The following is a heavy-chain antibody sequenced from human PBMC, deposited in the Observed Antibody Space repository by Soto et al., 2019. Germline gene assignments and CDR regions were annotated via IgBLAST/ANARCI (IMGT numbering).Heavy chain of an antibody. J-gene: IGHJ4*02. Sequence: EVQLVESGGGLVQPGRSLRLSCAASGFTFDDYAMHWVRQAPGKGLEWVSGISWNSGSIGYADSVKGRFTISRDNAKNSLYLQMNSLRAEDTALYYCAKGECSSWYRVGNFDYWGQGTLVTVSS. CDR1: GFTFDDYA. V-gene: IGHV3-9*01. CDR2: ISWNSGSI. D-gene: IGHD6-13*01. CDR3: AKGECSSWYRVGNFDY.